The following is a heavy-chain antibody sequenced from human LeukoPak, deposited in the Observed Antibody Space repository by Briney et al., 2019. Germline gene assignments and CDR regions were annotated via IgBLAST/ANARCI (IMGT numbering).Heavy chain of an antibody. Sequence: PGGSLRLSCAASGFTFSSYAMSWVRQAPGRGLEWVSAISGSGGSTYYADSVKGRFTISRDNSKNTLYLQMNSLRAEDTAVYYCATEVWRDYDTTPNMDVWGKGTTVTVSS. CDR1: GFTFSSYA. CDR2: ISGSGGST. J-gene: IGHJ6*03. CDR3: ATEVWRDYDTTPNMDV. V-gene: IGHV3-23*01. D-gene: IGHD3-16*01.